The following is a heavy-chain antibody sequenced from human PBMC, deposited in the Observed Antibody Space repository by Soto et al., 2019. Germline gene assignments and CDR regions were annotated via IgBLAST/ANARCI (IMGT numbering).Heavy chain of an antibody. CDR3: TRLYCSGGSCFDY. J-gene: IGHJ4*02. V-gene: IGHV3-73*01. CDR1: GFTFSGSA. CDR2: IRSKANSYAT. D-gene: IGHD2-15*01. Sequence: GGSLRLSCAASGFTFSGSAMHWVRQASGKGLEWVGRIRSKANSYATAYAASVKGRFTISRDDSKNTAYLQMNSLKTEDTAVYYCTRLYCSGGSCFDYWGQGTLVTVSS.